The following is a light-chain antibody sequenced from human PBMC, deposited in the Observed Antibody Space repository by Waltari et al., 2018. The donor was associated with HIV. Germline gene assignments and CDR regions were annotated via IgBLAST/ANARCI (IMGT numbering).Light chain of an antibody. J-gene: IGLJ3*02. Sequence: QSALTQPASVSGSPGQSITISCTGTSRDVGNYNLVSWYQQHPGKAPKLMIYEVSERPSGVSNRFSGSKSGNTASLTISGLQAEDEADYYCCSYAGGRVFGGGTKLTVL. CDR3: CSYAGGRV. V-gene: IGLV2-23*02. CDR1: SRDVGNYNL. CDR2: EVS.